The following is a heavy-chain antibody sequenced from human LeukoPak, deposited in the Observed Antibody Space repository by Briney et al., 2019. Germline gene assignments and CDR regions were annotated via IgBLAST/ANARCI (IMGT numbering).Heavy chain of an antibody. D-gene: IGHD3-22*01. CDR3: ARVGYYDSSGYYWDPFDY. J-gene: IGHJ4*02. CDR2: IYYSGST. CDR1: GGSISSSSYY. V-gene: IGHV4-39*07. Sequence: PSETLSLTCTVSGGSISSSSYYWGWIRQPPGKGLEWIGSIYYSGSTYYNPSLESRVTISVDTSKNQFSLKLSSVTAADTAVYYCARVGYYDSSGYYWDPFDYWGQGTLVTVSS.